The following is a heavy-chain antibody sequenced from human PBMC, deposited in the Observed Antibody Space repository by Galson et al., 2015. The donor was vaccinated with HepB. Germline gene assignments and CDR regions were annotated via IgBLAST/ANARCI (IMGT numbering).Heavy chain of an antibody. V-gene: IGHV3-30*05. Sequence: SLRLSCAASGFTFSSYGMHWVRQAPGKGLEWVAAIGKDGTTTVYAESVKGRYTISRDNSKNTLHLQMITLRIEDTAMYHCATEGRSSGRAGMFGIWGQGTLLTVSS. CDR1: GFTFSSYG. D-gene: IGHD3-22*01. J-gene: IGHJ3*02. CDR3: ATEGRSSGRAGMFGI. CDR2: IGKDGTTT.